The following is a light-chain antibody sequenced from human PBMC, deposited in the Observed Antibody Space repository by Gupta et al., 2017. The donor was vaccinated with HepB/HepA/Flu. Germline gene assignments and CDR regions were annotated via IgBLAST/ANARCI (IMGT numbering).Light chain of an antibody. Sequence: QSALTQPASVSGSPGQSIPISCTGTNTDIGGYNYVSWYQRYPAKAPQLIIYDVTNRPSGTSNRFSGSKSGTTASLTISGLEAEDEAEYFCSSYSSISFHFVFGGGTKVTVL. V-gene: IGLV2-14*03. CDR3: SSYSSISFHFV. CDR2: DVT. CDR1: NTDIGGYNY. J-gene: IGLJ1*01.